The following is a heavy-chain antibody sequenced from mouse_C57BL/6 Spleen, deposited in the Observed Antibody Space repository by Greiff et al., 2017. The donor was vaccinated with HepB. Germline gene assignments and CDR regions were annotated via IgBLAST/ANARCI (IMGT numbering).Heavy chain of an antibody. CDR3: ARRITTVVEAYAMDY. J-gene: IGHJ4*01. D-gene: IGHD1-1*01. CDR1: GYTFTSYW. CDR2: IDPSDSYT. Sequence: VQLQQPGAELVRPGTSVKLSCKASGYTFTSYWMHWVKQRPGQGLEWIGVIDPSDSYTNYNQKFKGKATLTVDTSSSTAYMQLSSLTSEDSAVYYCARRITTVVEAYAMDYWGQGTSVTVSS. V-gene: IGHV1-59*01.